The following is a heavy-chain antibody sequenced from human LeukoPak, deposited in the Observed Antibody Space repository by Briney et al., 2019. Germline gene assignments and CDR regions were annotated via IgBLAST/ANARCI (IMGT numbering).Heavy chain of an antibody. CDR3: ARSKYHLLY. D-gene: IGHD2-2*01. J-gene: IGHJ4*02. Sequence: SETLSLTCTVSGGSIRTYYWTWIRQPPGKGLEWIGYVYYSGSTNYNPSLKSRVTISVDTSKNQFSLKLSSVTAADTAVYYCARSKYHLLYWGQGTLVTVSS. V-gene: IGHV4-59*01. CDR1: GGSIRTYY. CDR2: VYYSGST.